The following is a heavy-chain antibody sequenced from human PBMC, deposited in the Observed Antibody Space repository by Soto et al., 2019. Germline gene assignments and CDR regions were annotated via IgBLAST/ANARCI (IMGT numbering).Heavy chain of an antibody. CDR1: GFKFEDYA. J-gene: IGHJ4*02. CDR2: INWNSGKV. V-gene: IGHV3-9*01. D-gene: IGHD6-19*01. CDR3: ATAGCSDANCHFWALES. Sequence: EMQLVESGGGLVPPGRSLRLSCAGFGFKFEDYAMHWVRQVPGKGLEWVSYINWNSGKVKYADSVKGRCTISRDNAKNSLYLHMTSLKSADTALYYCATAGCSDANCHFWALESWGQGTLVSVSS.